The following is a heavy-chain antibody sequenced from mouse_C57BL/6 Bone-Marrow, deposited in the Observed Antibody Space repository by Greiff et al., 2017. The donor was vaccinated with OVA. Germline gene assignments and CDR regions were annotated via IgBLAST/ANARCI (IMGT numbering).Heavy chain of an antibody. Sequence: VKLQQPGAELVRPGSSVKLSCKASGYTFTSYWMDWVKQRPGQGLEWIGNIYPSDSETHYNQKFKDKATLTVDKSSSTAYMQLSSLTSEDSAVYYCARDYGSSPYWYFDVWGTGTTVTVSS. J-gene: IGHJ1*03. V-gene: IGHV1-61*01. CDR1: GYTFTSYW. CDR2: IYPSDSET. D-gene: IGHD1-1*01. CDR3: ARDYGSSPYWYFDV.